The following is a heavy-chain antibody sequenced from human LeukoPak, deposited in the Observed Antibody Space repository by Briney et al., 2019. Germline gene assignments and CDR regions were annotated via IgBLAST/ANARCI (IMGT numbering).Heavy chain of an antibody. V-gene: IGHV4-59*01. CDR3: AREGDGYNYFDY. CDR1: GCSISSYY. J-gene: IGHJ4*02. Sequence: PSETLSLTCTVSGCSISSYYWSWIRQPPGKGLEWIAYIYYSGSTNYNPSLKSRVTISVDTTKYQFTLKLSSVTAADTAVYYCAREGDGYNYFDYWGQGTLVTVSS. CDR2: IYYSGST. D-gene: IGHD5-24*01.